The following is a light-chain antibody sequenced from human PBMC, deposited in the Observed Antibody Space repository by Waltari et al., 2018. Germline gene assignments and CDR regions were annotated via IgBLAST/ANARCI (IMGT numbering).Light chain of an antibody. V-gene: IGKV2-28*01. J-gene: IGKJ2*01. CDR1: QSLLHNRGSLC. Sequence: DIVMTQSPLSLPVPPGEPASISCRSSQSLLHNRGSLCLHWYLPKPGQSPQLLIYLDSNRACGVPDRFSCSVSGTNFTLKITRVEAEDVGVYYCMQGLQVPYTFGQGTKLEI. CDR2: LDS. CDR3: MQGLQVPYT.